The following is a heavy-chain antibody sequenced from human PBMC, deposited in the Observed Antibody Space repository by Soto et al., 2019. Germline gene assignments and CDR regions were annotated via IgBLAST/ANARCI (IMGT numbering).Heavy chain of an antibody. CDR2: IKGDEITT. D-gene: IGHD4-17*01. V-gene: IGHV3-74*01. Sequence: EVQLVESGENLVQPGGSLRLSCAASGFTFSRYWIHWVRQAPGKGLVWVSRIKGDEITTNYADSVKGRFTISRDNAKNTVFLQMHSLRAEDTALYYCARGLYGAFGQDFWGQGILVTVSS. J-gene: IGHJ4*02. CDR3: ARGLYGAFGQDF. CDR1: GFTFSRYW.